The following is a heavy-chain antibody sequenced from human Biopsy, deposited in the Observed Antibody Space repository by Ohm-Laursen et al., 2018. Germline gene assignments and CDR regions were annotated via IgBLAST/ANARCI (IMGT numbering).Heavy chain of an antibody. CDR3: ATKLTGYFHH. Sequence: APVKVSCKAPGGTFSNYGVNWVRQAPGQGLEWLGGNIPILGTGNYAQKFQDRVTVAADTSTSTATMELRSLRSDDTAVYYCATKLTGYFHHWGQGTLVIVSS. J-gene: IGHJ1*01. CDR1: GGTFSNYG. CDR2: NIPILGTG. V-gene: IGHV1-69*06. D-gene: IGHD3-9*01.